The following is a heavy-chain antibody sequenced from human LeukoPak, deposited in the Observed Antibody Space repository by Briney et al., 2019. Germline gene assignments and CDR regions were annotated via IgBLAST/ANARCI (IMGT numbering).Heavy chain of an antibody. CDR1: GGSISSNNYY. Sequence: PSETLSLTCTVSGGSISSNNYYWGWIRQPPGKGLEWIGSIYYSGSTYYNPSLKSRVTISVDTSKNQFSLQLSSVTAADTAVYYCAFNWGSPPTWFDPWAREPWSPSPQ. CDR3: AFNWGSPPTWFDP. CDR2: IYYSGST. V-gene: IGHV4-39*07. D-gene: IGHD7-27*01. J-gene: IGHJ5*02.